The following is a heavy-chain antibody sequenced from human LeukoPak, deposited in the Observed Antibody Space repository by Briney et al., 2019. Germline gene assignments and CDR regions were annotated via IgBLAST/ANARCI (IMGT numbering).Heavy chain of an antibody. Sequence: GASVKVSCKASGYTFTSYAMHWVRQATGQRLEWMGWINAGNGNTKYSQKFQGRVTITRDTSASTAYMELSSLRSEDTAVYYCAGALMESWDTAMVSSFDYWGQGTLVTVSS. CDR2: INAGNGNT. CDR3: AGALMESWDTAMVSSFDY. V-gene: IGHV1-3*01. CDR1: GYTFTSYA. D-gene: IGHD5-18*01. J-gene: IGHJ4*02.